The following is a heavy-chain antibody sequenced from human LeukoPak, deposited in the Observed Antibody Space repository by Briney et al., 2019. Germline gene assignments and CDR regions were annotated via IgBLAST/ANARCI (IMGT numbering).Heavy chain of an antibody. D-gene: IGHD4/OR15-4a*01. Sequence: GALRLSCTVSGFTVSSNSMSWVRQAPGKGLEWVSFIYSDNTHYSDSVKGRFTISRDNSKNTLYLQMNSLRAEDTAVYYCARRAGAYSHPYDYWGQGTLVTVSS. CDR2: IYSDNT. CDR3: ARRAGAYSHPYDY. J-gene: IGHJ4*02. V-gene: IGHV3-53*01. CDR1: GFTVSSNS.